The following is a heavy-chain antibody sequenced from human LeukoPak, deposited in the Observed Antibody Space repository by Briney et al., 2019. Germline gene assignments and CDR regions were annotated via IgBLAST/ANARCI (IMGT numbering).Heavy chain of an antibody. V-gene: IGHV4-59*01. CDR3: ARDVSLVGGFDY. CDR1: GFTFSSYA. Sequence: GSLRLSCAASGFTFSSYAMSWIRQPPGKGLEWIGYIYYSGSTNYNPSLKSRVTISVDTSKNQFSLKLSSVTAADTAVYYCARDVSLVGGFDYWGQGTLVTVSS. CDR2: IYYSGST. D-gene: IGHD3-10*01. J-gene: IGHJ4*02.